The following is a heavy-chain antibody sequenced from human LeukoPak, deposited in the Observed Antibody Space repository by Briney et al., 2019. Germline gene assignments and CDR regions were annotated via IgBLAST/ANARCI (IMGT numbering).Heavy chain of an antibody. Sequence: ASVKVSCKSCGYTFTGYYMHWVRQAPGQGLEWMGWINPNSGGTNYAQKFQGRVTMTRDTSINTAYMELSRLRSDDTAVYYCARDHSSGWYSQFLVDAFDIWGQGTMVTVSS. CDR2: INPNSGGT. D-gene: IGHD6-19*01. CDR3: ARDHSSGWYSQFLVDAFDI. J-gene: IGHJ3*02. V-gene: IGHV1-2*02. CDR1: GYTFTGYY.